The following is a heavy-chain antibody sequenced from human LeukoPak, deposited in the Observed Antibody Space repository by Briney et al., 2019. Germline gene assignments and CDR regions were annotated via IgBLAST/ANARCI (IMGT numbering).Heavy chain of an antibody. CDR2: IRYDGSNK. V-gene: IGHV3-30*02. CDR1: GFTFNNYG. J-gene: IGHJ4*02. Sequence: GGSLRLSCAASGFTFNNYGMHWVRQAPGKGLEWVAFIRYDGSNKYYADSVKGRFTISRDNSKNTLYLQMNSLRAEDTAVYYCASDSSWFGQMGAYWGQGTLVTVSS. D-gene: IGHD3-10*01. CDR3: ASDSSWFGQMGAY.